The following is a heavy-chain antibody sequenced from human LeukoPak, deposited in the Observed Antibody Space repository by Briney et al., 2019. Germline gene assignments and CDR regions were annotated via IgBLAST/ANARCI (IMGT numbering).Heavy chain of an antibody. CDR3: ARYWRGFTIFGVVTPDAFDI. Sequence: SETLSLTCTVSGGSISSYYWSWIRQPPEKGLEWIGYIYYSGSTNYNPSLKSRVTISVDTSKNQFSLKLSSVTAADTAVYYCARYWRGFTIFGVVTPDAFDIWGQGTMVTVSS. J-gene: IGHJ3*02. CDR1: GGSISSYY. V-gene: IGHV4-59*01. D-gene: IGHD3-3*01. CDR2: IYYSGST.